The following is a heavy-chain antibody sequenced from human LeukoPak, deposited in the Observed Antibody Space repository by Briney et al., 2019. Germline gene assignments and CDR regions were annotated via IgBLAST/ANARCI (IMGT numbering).Heavy chain of an antibody. CDR2: IDTSDDTV. CDR3: ARGLRFDY. Sequence: GGSLRLSCAASGFTFSIYEMNWVRQAPGKGLEWLSYIDTSDDTVYYADSVKGRFTISRDNSKNSVFLQMKSLRGEDTARYYCARGLRFDYWGQGALVTVSS. V-gene: IGHV3-48*03. CDR1: GFTFSIYE. J-gene: IGHJ4*02.